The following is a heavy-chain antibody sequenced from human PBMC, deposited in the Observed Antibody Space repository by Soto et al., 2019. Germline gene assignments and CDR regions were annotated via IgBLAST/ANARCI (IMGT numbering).Heavy chain of an antibody. J-gene: IGHJ6*02. Sequence: QVQLVESGGGVVQPGRSLRLSCAASGFTFSSYAMHWVRQAPGKGLEWVAVISYDGSNKYYADSVKGRFTISRDNSKNTLYLQMNSLRAEDTAVYYCARDGNYYILTGYPPPYYYYGMDVWGQGTTVTVSS. CDR1: GFTFSSYA. CDR2: ISYDGSNK. V-gene: IGHV3-30-3*01. CDR3: ARDGNYYILTGYPPPYYYYGMDV. D-gene: IGHD3-9*01.